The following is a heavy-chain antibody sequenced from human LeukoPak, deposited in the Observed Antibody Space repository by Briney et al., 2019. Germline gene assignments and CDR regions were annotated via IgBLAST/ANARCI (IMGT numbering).Heavy chain of an antibody. V-gene: IGHV3-30*18. J-gene: IGHJ4*02. Sequence: GGSLRLSCAASGFTFSSYGMHWVRQAPGKGLEWVAVISYDGSNKYYADSVKGRFTISRDNSKNTLYLQMNSLRAEDTAVYYCAKDRVSTAMVPSPCYWGQGTLVTVSS. CDR2: ISYDGSNK. D-gene: IGHD5-18*01. CDR3: AKDRVSTAMVPSPCY. CDR1: GFTFSSYG.